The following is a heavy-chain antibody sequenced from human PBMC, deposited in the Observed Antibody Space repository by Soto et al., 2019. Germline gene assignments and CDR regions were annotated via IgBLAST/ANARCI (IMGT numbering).Heavy chain of an antibody. D-gene: IGHD1-26*01. J-gene: IGHJ4*02. V-gene: IGHV3-74*01. Sequence: GGSLRISCAASGFTFSNYWMHWVRQVPGEGLVWVSSINNDGSRTWYADSVRGRIAMSRDNARNLVYLQMNSLRAADTAVYYCGTTFEYWGQGALVTVSS. CDR1: GFTFSNYW. CDR3: GTTFEY. CDR2: INNDGSRT.